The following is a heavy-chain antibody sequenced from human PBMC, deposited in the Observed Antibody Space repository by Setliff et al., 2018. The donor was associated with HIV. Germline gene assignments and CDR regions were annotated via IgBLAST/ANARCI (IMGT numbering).Heavy chain of an antibody. CDR1: GYSISSAYH. V-gene: IGHV4-61*02. CDR2: IYTSGST. CDR3: ARAISPQYYGSSGYYLA. D-gene: IGHD3-22*01. J-gene: IGHJ5*02. Sequence: SETLSLTCIVSGYSISSAYHWAWIRQPAGKGLEWIGRIYTSGSTNYNPSLKSRVTISVDTSKNQFSLKLNSVTAADTAVYYCARAISPQYYGSSGYYLAWGQGTLVTVSS.